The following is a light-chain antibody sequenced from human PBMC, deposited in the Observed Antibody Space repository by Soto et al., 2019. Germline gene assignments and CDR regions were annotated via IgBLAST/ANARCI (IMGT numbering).Light chain of an antibody. J-gene: IGKJ1*01. Sequence: IVLTQSACTLSLSPGERATLYCRASQSVSSNHLAWYQQKPGQAPRLLIYGGSSRATGIPVRFSGSGSETDFTLTITRLEPEDFAMYYCQQYSSSRTFGQGTKVDI. CDR2: GGS. CDR3: QQYSSSRT. V-gene: IGKV3-20*01. CDR1: QSVSSNH.